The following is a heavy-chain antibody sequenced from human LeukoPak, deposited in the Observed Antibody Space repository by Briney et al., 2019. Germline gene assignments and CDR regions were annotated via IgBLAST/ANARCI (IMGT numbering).Heavy chain of an antibody. V-gene: IGHV3-48*04. D-gene: IGHD3-22*01. Sequence: PGGSLRLSCAASGFTFSTYSMNWVRQAPGKGLEWLSSISSNSRTMYYADSVKGRFTISRDNAKNTLNLQMNSLRAEDTAVYYCARDLGQYYDTSDNWFDPWGQGTLVTVSS. CDR1: GFTFSTYS. CDR2: ISSNSRTM. CDR3: ARDLGQYYDTSDNWFDP. J-gene: IGHJ5*02.